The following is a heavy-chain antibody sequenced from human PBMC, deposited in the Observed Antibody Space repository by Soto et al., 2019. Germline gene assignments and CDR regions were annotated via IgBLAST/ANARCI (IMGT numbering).Heavy chain of an antibody. CDR2: LSFDGSNE. V-gene: IGHV3-30-3*01. Sequence: QVHLVDSGGGVVQPGRSLRLSCAASGFTFSNYAMHWVRQAPGKGLEWVALLSFDGSNEYYADSVKGRFTISRDNTNNMLFLQMNSLRPADTAVYYCAKDPGVGYCSGGSCYVPDFWGQGTLVTVSS. CDR1: GFTFSNYA. J-gene: IGHJ4*02. D-gene: IGHD2-15*01. CDR3: AKDPGVGYCSGGSCYVPDF.